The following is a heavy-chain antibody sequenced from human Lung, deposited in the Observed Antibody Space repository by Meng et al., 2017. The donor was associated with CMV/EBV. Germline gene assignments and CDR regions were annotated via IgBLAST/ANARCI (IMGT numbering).Heavy chain of an antibody. CDR2: IYPNSGGT. CDR3: ARDNDWGPDY. CDR1: GYTFTDHY. J-gene: IGHJ4*02. V-gene: IGHV1-2*02. Sequence: SVKVSCKASGYTFTDHYFRWVRQAPGQGLEWMGWIYPNSGGTHYAQKFQGRLTVTTDTSISTGYMELSSLGSDDTAVYYCARDNDWGPDYWGQGTLVTVSS. D-gene: IGHD3-9*01.